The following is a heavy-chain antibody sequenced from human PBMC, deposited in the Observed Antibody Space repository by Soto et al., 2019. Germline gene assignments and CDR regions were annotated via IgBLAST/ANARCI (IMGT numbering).Heavy chain of an antibody. CDR2: IYNSGQT. CDR3: ARNGAAARPLSFLDS. Sequence: SETLSLTCTVSGDSMSSSLYFWGWIRQPPGKGLEWIGNIYNSGQTYYNPSLKSRVSISVDTSKNQFYLQLSSVTAADTAVYYCARNGAAARPLSFLDSWGQGSLVTVSS. D-gene: IGHD6-6*01. J-gene: IGHJ4*02. CDR1: GDSMSSSLYF. V-gene: IGHV4-39*01.